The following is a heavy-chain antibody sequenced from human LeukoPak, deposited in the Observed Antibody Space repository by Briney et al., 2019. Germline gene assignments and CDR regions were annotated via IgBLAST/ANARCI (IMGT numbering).Heavy chain of an antibody. D-gene: IGHD3-10*01. V-gene: IGHV4-59*01. CDR2: IYYIGDT. J-gene: IGHJ5*02. CDR3: VRGPYGSSISNWFDP. Sequence: SETLSLTCSVSGGSINGYSWSWIRQPPGKGLEWIGYIYYIGDTNYNPSLKSRVSVSVDTSKKQFSLNLRSVTAADTAVYYCVRGPYGSSISNWFDPWGQGILVAVSS. CDR1: GGSINGYS.